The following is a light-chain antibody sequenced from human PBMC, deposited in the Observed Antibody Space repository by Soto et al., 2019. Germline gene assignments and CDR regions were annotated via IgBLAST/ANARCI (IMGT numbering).Light chain of an antibody. CDR1: QSVISY. CDR2: DAS. CDR3: QQRSNWPSYT. Sequence: EIVLTQSPATLSLSPGERATLSCRASQSVISYLAWYQQKPGQAPRLLIYDASNRATGIPARFSGSGSGTDFTLTISSLETEDFAVYYCQQRSNWPSYTFGQGTKMEIK. V-gene: IGKV3-11*01. J-gene: IGKJ2*01.